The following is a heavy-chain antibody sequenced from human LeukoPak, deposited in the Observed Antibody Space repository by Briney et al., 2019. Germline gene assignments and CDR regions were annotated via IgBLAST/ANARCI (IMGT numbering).Heavy chain of an antibody. V-gene: IGHV4-59*01. CDR3: ARAQWSIYCSSTSCYPRKSFDI. CDR1: GGSICSYY. J-gene: IGHJ3*02. Sequence: SETLSLTCTVSGGSICSYYWSWIRQPPGEGLEWGGYILYSGGTNYTPSLKSRVTISVDTSKNQFSLKLSSVTAADTAVYYCARAQWSIYCSSTSCYPRKSFDIWGQGTMVTVSS. D-gene: IGHD2-2*01. CDR2: ILYSGGT.